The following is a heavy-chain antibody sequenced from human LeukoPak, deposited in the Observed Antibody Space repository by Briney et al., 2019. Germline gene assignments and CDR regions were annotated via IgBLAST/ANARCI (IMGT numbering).Heavy chain of an antibody. D-gene: IGHD2-8*01. Sequence: GGSLRLSCAASGFTFSDYYMSWIRHAPGKGLEWVSYISSSGRIIYYADSAKGRFTISRDNAKNSLFLQMNSLRAEDTAVYYCASVHYYGMEVWGQGTTVTVSS. V-gene: IGHV3-11*01. CDR2: ISSSGRII. J-gene: IGHJ6*02. CDR1: GFTFSDYY. CDR3: ASVHYYGMEV.